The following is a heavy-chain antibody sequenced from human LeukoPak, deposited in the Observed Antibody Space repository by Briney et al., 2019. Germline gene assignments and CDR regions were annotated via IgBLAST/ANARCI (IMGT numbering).Heavy chain of an antibody. CDR1: GGSITSYY. CDR2: IYYNGIT. J-gene: IGHJ4*02. V-gene: IGHV4-59*12. Sequence: PSETLSLTCTVSGGSITSYYWSWLRQPPGKGLEWIGFIYYNGITDYNPSLKSRVTISVDTSKNQFSLKLTSVTAADTAVYYCAREGGPYRPLDYSGQGTLVTVAS. CDR3: AREGGPYRPLDY.